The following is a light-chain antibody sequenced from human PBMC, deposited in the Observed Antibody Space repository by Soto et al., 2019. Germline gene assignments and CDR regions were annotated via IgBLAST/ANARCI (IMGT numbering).Light chain of an antibody. CDR3: SSYTNINTRACV. CDR1: SGDIGSINR. J-gene: IGLJ1*01. CDR2: EVT. V-gene: IGLV2-14*01. Sequence: QSVLTQPASVSGSPGQSITISCTGTSGDIGSINRVSWYQQHPGKAPKLIIYEVTDRPSGVSNRFSGSKSGNTASLTISGLQAEDEAEYYCSSYTNINTRACVFGTGTKVTAL.